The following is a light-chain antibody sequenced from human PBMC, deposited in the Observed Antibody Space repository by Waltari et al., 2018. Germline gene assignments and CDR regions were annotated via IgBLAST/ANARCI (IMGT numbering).Light chain of an antibody. V-gene: IGLV2-14*03. Sequence: QSALTQPASVSGSPGQSITIPCPGTSSDVGGYNSVPWYQQHPGKAPKRMLYDVTNRPSGVSNRFSGSKSGNTASLTISGLQAEDEADYFCSSYTSSSTLVFGGGTKLTVL. CDR2: DVT. J-gene: IGLJ2*01. CDR3: SSYTSSSTLV. CDR1: SSDVGGYNS.